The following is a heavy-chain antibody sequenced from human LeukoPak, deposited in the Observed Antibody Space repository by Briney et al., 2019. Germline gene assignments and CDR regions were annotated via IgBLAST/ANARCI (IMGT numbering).Heavy chain of an antibody. CDR2: IRKKEYGGAT. CDR3: AKVKAVIGWFDP. Sequence: KAGGSLRLSCRVSGFNFPNQALNWYRQAPGRGLEWVGYIRKKEYGGATAFAPSVEGRFTISRDNSKNTLYLQMNSLRAEDTAVYYCAKVKAVIGWFDPWGQGTLVTVSS. D-gene: IGHD4-11*01. CDR1: GFNFPNQA. J-gene: IGHJ5*02. V-gene: IGHV3-49*05.